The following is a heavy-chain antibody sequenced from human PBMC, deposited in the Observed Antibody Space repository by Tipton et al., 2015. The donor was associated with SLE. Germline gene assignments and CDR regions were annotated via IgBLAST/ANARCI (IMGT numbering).Heavy chain of an antibody. CDR2: IYNSGNI. Sequence: TLSLTCTFFGGSISSHYWSWIRQPPGKGLEWIGYIYNSGNIYSNPSLKSRLTISVDTSKNQFSLKLSSVTAADTAVYYCARGYDSSAYYYRGFDPWGQGTLVTVSS. V-gene: IGHV4-4*09. CDR3: ARGYDSSAYYYRGFDP. D-gene: IGHD3-22*01. J-gene: IGHJ5*02. CDR1: GGSISSHY.